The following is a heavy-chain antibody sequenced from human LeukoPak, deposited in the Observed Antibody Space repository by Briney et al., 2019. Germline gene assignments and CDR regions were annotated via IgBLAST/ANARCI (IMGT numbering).Heavy chain of an antibody. CDR3: ASFNNSSGYSLTSLDY. D-gene: IGHD3-22*01. Sequence: GASVKVSCKAPGGTFSSYAISWVRQAPGQGLEWMGRIIPILGIANYAQEFQGRVTITADKSTSTAYMELSSLRSEDTAVYYCASFNNSSGYSLTSLDYWGQGTLVTVSS. CDR2: IIPILGIA. CDR1: GGTFSSYA. J-gene: IGHJ4*02. V-gene: IGHV1-69*04.